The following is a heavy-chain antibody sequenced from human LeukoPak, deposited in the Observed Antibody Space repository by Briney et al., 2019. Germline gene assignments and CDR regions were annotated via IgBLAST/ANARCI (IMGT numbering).Heavy chain of an antibody. CDR2: ISPDGSTT. CDR1: GFTFSSPW. Sequence: GGSLRLSCAASGFTFSSPWMHWVRQTPGKGLLWVSYISPDGSTTNYADSVKGRFAISRDNPKNTLYLQLNSLSAEDTAVYYCARNGVASTYDIWGQGTMVTVSS. D-gene: IGHD2-8*01. J-gene: IGHJ3*02. V-gene: IGHV3-74*01. CDR3: ARNGVASTYDI.